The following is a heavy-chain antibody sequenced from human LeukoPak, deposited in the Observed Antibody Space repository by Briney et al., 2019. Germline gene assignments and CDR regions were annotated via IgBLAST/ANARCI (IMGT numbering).Heavy chain of an antibody. CDR3: ARDRLEAVTDDDYFDY. Sequence: GGSLRLSCAASGFTFSNAWMSWVRQAPGKGLEWVGRIKSKTDGGTTDYAAPVKGRFTISRDNSKNTVYLQMNSLRAEDTGVYYCARDRLEAVTDDDYFDYWGQGTLVTVSS. CDR1: GFTFSNAW. CDR2: IKSKTDGGTT. D-gene: IGHD2-21*02. V-gene: IGHV3-15*01. J-gene: IGHJ4*02.